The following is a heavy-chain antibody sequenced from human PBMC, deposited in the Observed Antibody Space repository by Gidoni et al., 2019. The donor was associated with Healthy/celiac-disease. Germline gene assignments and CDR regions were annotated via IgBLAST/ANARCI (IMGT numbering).Heavy chain of an antibody. V-gene: IGHV3-23*01. Sequence: EVQLLESGGGLVQPGGSLRLSCAASGFTFSSYAMSWVRQAPGEGLEWVSASSGSGGSTYYADSVKGRFTISRDNSKNTLYLQMNSLRAEDTAVYYCAAVLMVYATFDYWGQGTLVTVSS. CDR2: SSGSGGST. D-gene: IGHD2-8*01. J-gene: IGHJ4*02. CDR1: GFTFSSYA. CDR3: AAVLMVYATFDY.